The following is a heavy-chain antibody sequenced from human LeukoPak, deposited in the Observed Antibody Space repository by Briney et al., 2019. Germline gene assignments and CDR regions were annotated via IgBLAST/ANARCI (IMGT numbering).Heavy chain of an antibody. CDR2: IYYSGST. CDR3: ARVKSYSSGWYLGVWFDP. J-gene: IGHJ5*02. D-gene: IGHD6-19*01. Sequence: SETLSLTCTVSGGSISSSSYYWGWIRQPPGKGLEWIGSIYYSGSTYYNPSLKSRVTISVDTSKNQFSLKLSSVTAADTAVYYCARVKSYSSGWYLGVWFDPWGQGTLVTVSS. V-gene: IGHV4-39*07. CDR1: GGSISSSSYY.